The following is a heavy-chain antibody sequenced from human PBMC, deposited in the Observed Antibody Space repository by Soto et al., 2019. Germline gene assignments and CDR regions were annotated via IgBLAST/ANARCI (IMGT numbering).Heavy chain of an antibody. J-gene: IGHJ4*02. CDR1: GGTFSGFV. CDR3: SNGPISTAGDFDF. V-gene: IGHV1-69*01. CDR2: IIPTFGTA. Sequence: QVQLVQSGAEVKKPGSSVRVSCKTSGGTFSGFVVNWVRQAPGQRLEWMGGIIPTFGTAKYAQKFQGRFILTADELTDTAFLELSSLRFDDTAVYYCSNGPISTAGDFDFWGQGTLVTVSS. D-gene: IGHD3-10*01.